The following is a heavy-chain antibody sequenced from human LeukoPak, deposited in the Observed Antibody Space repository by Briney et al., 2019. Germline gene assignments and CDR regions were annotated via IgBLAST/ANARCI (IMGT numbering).Heavy chain of an antibody. CDR2: IYTSGST. Sequence: SETPSLTCTVSGGSISSYYWSWIRQPAGKGLEWIGRIYTSGSTNYNPSLKSRVTMSVDTSKNQFSLKLSSVTAADTAVYYCARVLDYYDSSGYSFDYWGQGTLVTVSS. V-gene: IGHV4-4*07. J-gene: IGHJ4*02. CDR3: ARVLDYYDSSGYSFDY. D-gene: IGHD3-22*01. CDR1: GGSISSYY.